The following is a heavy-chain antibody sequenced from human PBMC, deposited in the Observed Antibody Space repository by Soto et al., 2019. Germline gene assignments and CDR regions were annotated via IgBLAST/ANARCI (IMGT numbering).Heavy chain of an antibody. D-gene: IGHD6-19*01. J-gene: IGHJ4*02. Sequence: PGGSLRLSCAASGLPLSNYAMHWVRQAPGKGLEWVAVISYDGSNGYYADSVKGRFTISRDNSKNTLYLQMNSLRAEDTAVYYCARVTQAVAADYWGQGTLVTVSS. CDR2: ISYDGSNG. V-gene: IGHV3-30-3*01. CDR3: ARVTQAVAADY. CDR1: GLPLSNYA.